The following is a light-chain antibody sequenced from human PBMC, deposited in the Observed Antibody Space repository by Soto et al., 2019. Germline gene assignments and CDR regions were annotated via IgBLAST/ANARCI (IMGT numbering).Light chain of an antibody. CDR2: MGF. V-gene: IGKV2-28*01. CDR3: MQALQIPRT. CDR1: QSLLHKNGNTY. J-gene: IGKJ1*01. Sequence: DVVMTQSPLSLPVTPGEAASISCRSSQSLLHKNGNTYFNWYLQRPGQSPQLLIYMGFKRASGVPDRFSGSGSGTDFTLQITRVEAEDAGVYYRMQALQIPRTFGQGTKVEIK.